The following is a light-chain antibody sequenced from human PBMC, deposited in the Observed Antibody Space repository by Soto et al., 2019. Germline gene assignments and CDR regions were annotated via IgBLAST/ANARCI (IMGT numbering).Light chain of an antibody. CDR2: GNS. CDR1: SSNIGAGYD. J-gene: IGLJ2*01. Sequence: QSVLTQPPSVSGAPGQRVTISCTGSSSNIGAGYDVHWYQQLPGTAPKLLIYGNSNRPSGVPDRFSGSKSGTSASLAITGLQAXDXXXXYCQSYDSSLSGVVFGGGTKLTVL. V-gene: IGLV1-40*01. CDR3: QSYDSSLSGVV.